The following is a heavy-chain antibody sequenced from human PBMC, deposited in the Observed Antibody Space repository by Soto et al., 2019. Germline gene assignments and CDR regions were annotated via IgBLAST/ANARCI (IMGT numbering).Heavy chain of an antibody. V-gene: IGHV1-2*02. CDR2: INPNSGGT. CDR3: ARDVGSSSWCVYSSGWSSPYNWFDP. J-gene: IGHJ5*02. CDR1: GYTFTGYY. D-gene: IGHD6-19*01. Sequence: ASVKVSCKASGYTFTGYYMHWVRQAPGQGLEWMGWINPNSGGTNYAQKFQGRVTMTRDTSISTAYMELSRLRSDDTAVYYCARDVGSSSWCVYSSGWSSPYNWFDPWGQGTLVTAPQ.